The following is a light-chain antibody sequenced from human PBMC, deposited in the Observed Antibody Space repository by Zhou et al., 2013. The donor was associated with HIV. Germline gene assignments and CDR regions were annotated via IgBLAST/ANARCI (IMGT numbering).Light chain of an antibody. CDR1: QNINTE. CDR3: QQYNNWPPT. Sequence: IVLTQSPATLSLSPGERATLSCRASQNINTELGWYQQKPGQAPRLVIYDTFNRATGIPTRFSGSGSGTEFTLTISSLQSEDFAVYYCQQYNNWPPTFGGGTKVEIK. CDR2: DTF. J-gene: IGKJ4*01. V-gene: IGKV3D-15*01.